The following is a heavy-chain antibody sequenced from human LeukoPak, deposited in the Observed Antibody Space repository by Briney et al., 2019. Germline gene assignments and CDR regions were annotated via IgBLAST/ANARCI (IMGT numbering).Heavy chain of an antibody. D-gene: IGHD3-10*01. CDR2: IYYSGST. V-gene: IGHV4-31*03. J-gene: IGHJ4*02. CDR1: GGSISSGGYY. Sequence: PSETLSLTCTVSGGSISSGGYYWSWIRQHPGKGLEWIGYIYYSGSTYYNPSLKSRVTISVDTSKNQFSLKLSSVTAADTAVYYCARGSPGSYYFDYWGQGTLVTVSS. CDR3: ARGSPGSYYFDY.